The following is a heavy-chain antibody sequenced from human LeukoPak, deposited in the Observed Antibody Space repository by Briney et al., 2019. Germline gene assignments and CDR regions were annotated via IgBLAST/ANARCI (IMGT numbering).Heavy chain of an antibody. CDR1: GYSFTSYW. CDR3: ARTPYYYDSSGYYPLDY. D-gene: IGHD3-22*01. CDR2: IYPGDSET. V-gene: IGHV5-51*01. J-gene: IGHJ4*02. Sequence: GESLKISCKGSGYSFTSYWIGWVRQMPGKGLEWMGIIYPGDSETRYSPSFQGQVTISADKSISTAYLQWSSLKASDTAMYYCARTPYYYDSSGYYPLDYWGQGTLVTVSS.